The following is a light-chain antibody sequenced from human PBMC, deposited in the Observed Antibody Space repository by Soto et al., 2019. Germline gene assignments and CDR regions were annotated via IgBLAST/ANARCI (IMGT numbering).Light chain of an antibody. Sequence: QSVLTQPPSVSGATGQRVTISCTGSSSNIGAGYDVHWYQQLPGTAPKLLIYGNSNRPSGVPDRFSGSKSGTSASLAITGLQAEDEADYYCQSYDSSLSVWLFGGGTKVTVL. CDR3: QSYDSSLSVWL. CDR1: SSNIGAGYD. CDR2: GNS. V-gene: IGLV1-40*01. J-gene: IGLJ3*02.